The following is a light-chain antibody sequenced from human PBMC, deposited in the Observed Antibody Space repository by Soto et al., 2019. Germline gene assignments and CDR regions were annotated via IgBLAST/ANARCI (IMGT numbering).Light chain of an antibody. CDR1: SSDVGGYNY. CDR2: EVS. J-gene: IGLJ1*01. Sequence: QSVLTQPASVSGSPGQSITISCTGTSSDVGGYNYVSWYQHHPGKAPKLMIYEVSDRPSGVSSRFSGSKSGNTASLTISGLQAEDEADYYCSSYTSSSTPVFGTGTKVTVL. CDR3: SSYTSSSTPV. V-gene: IGLV2-14*01.